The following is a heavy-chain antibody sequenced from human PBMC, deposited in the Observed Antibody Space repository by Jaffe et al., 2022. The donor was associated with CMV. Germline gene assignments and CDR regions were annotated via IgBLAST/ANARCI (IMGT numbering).Heavy chain of an antibody. CDR3: AREVGSAGTTDPKELYYYYYYMDV. V-gene: IGHV4-59*01. D-gene: IGHD1-1*01. CDR1: GGSISSYY. Sequence: QVQLQESGPGLVKPSETLSLTCTVSGGSISSYYWSWIRQPPGKGLEWIGYIYYSGSTNYNPSLKSRVTISVDTSKNQFSLKLSSVTAADTAVYYCAREVGSAGTTDPKELYYYYYYMDVWGKGTTVTVSS. J-gene: IGHJ6*03. CDR2: IYYSGST.